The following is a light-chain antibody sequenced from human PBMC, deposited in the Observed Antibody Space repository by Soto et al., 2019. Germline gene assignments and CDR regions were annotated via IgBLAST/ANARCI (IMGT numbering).Light chain of an antibody. J-gene: IGKJ1*01. CDR2: AAS. V-gene: IGKV1-8*01. Sequence: IQMTQKTSSLSASVGERVATTCRASQGISSYLAWYQQKPGKAPKLLIYAASTLQSGVPSRFSGSGSGTDFTLTISCLQSEDFATYYCQQYYSYPRTFCQGTKVDI. CDR3: QQYYSYPRT. CDR1: QGISSY.